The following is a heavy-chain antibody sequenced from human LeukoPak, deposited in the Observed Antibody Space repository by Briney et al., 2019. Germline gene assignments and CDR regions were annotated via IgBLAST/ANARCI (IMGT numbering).Heavy chain of an antibody. J-gene: IGHJ4*02. V-gene: IGHV4-61*05. D-gene: IGHD6-19*01. Sequence: PSETLSLTCTVSGGSISSSSYHRDWIRQPPGKGLEWIGYIYYGGNTNYKPSLKSRLTISVDTSKNQFSLNLKSVTAADTAVYFRSRSEWLGSFDYWGQGALVSVSS. CDR2: IYYGGNT. CDR1: GGSISSSSYH. CDR3: SRSEWLGSFDY.